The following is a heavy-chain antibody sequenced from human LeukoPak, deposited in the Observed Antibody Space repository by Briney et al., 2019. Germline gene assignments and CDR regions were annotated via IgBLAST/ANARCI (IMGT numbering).Heavy chain of an antibody. CDR1: GGSFSGYY. D-gene: IGHD3-22*01. Sequence: SETLSLTCAVYGGSFSGYYWSWIRQPPGKGLEWIREINHSGSTNYNPSLKSRVTISVDTSKNQFSLKLSSVSAADTAVYYCARGLRGYRAFDIWGQGTMVTVSS. CDR3: ARGLRGYRAFDI. J-gene: IGHJ3*02. V-gene: IGHV4-34*01. CDR2: INHSGST.